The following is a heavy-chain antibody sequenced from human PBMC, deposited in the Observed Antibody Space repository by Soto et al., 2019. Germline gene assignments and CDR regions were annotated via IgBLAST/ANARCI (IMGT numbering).Heavy chain of an antibody. CDR3: TRATFGVGMDL. J-gene: IGHJ6*02. V-gene: IGHV3-13*01. D-gene: IGHD3-10*01. CDR1: GFTYRSYD. CDR2: LGGAGAR. Sequence: GGSLRLSCAAFGFTYRSYDMHWVHHVPGKGLEWVSSLGGAGAREYAGSVRGRFTISRDNAKNSLYLQMDSLRVGDTAVYYCTRATFGVGMDLWGQGTPVTVSS.